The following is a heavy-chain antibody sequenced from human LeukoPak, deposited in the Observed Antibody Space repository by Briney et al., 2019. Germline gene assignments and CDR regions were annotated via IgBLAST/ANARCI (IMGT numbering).Heavy chain of an antibody. J-gene: IGHJ5*02. CDR1: GFTFSSYA. CDR2: ISYDGSNK. CDR3: ASGLYERVS. Sequence: GGSLRLSCAASGFTFSSYAMHWVRQAPGKGLEWVAVISYDGSNKYYADSVKGRFTISRDNSKNTLYLQMNSLRAEDTAVYYCASGLYERVSWGQGTLVTVSS. D-gene: IGHD3-16*01. V-gene: IGHV3-30-3*01.